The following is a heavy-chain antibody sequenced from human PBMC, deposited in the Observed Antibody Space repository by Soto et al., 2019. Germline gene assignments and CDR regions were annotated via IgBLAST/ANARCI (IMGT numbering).Heavy chain of an antibody. Sequence: SVKVSCKASGFTFTSSAVQWGRQARGQRLEWIGWIVVGSGNTNSAQKFQERVTITRDMSTSTAYMELSSLRSEDTAVYYCAAAGQWVVPAFDYWGQGTLVTVSS. CDR1: GFTFTSSA. CDR3: AAAGQWVVPAFDY. CDR2: IVVGSGNT. D-gene: IGHD6-19*01. J-gene: IGHJ4*02. V-gene: IGHV1-58*01.